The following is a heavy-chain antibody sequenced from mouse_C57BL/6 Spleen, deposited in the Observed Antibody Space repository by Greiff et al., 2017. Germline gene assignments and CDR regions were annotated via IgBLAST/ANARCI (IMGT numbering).Heavy chain of an antibody. D-gene: IGHD2-1*01. V-gene: IGHV5-6*01. Sequence: EVQRVESGGDLVKPGGSLKLSCAASGFTFSSYGMSWVRQTPDKRLEWVATISSGGSYTYYPDSVKGRFTISRDNAKNTLYLQMSSLKSEDTAMYYCARQGYYPFAYWGQGTLVTVSA. CDR2: ISSGGSYT. CDR3: ARQGYYPFAY. CDR1: GFTFSSYG. J-gene: IGHJ3*01.